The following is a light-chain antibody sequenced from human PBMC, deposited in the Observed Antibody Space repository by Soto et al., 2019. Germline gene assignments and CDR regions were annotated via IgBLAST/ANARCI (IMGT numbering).Light chain of an antibody. Sequence: QSALTQPPSASGSPGQSVATSCSGTSSDVGGYNYVSWYQQHPGKAPKLMIYDVNKRPSGVPDRFSGSKSGNTASLTVSGLQAEDEADYYCISYAGSNKPAFGGGTKLTVL. V-gene: IGLV2-8*01. J-gene: IGLJ2*01. CDR3: ISYAGSNKPA. CDR1: SSDVGGYNY. CDR2: DVN.